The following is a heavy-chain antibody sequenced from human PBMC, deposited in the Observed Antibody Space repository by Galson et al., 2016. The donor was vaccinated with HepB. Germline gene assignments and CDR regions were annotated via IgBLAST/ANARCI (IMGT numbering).Heavy chain of an antibody. Sequence: SLRLSCAASGFTFINYAMSWVRQAPGKGLEWVSAISSSDASTYYADSTYYADSVKGRFTISRDHSKNTLYLHMSSLRAEDTAVYYCIMTIFGVVTGFDNWGQGTLVTVSS. D-gene: IGHD3-3*01. CDR3: IMTIFGVVTGFDN. V-gene: IGHV3-23*01. CDR2: ISSSDAST. J-gene: IGHJ4*02. CDR1: GFTFINYA.